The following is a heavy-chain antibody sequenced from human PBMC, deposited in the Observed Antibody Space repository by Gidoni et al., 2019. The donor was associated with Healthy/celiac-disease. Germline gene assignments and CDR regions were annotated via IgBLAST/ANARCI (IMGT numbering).Heavy chain of an antibody. J-gene: IGHJ4*02. CDR1: GFTFSSYS. D-gene: IGHD3-9*01. CDR3: ARGPRVLRYFDWSGGYYFDY. CDR2: ISSSSSTI. V-gene: IGHV3-48*02. Sequence: EVQLVESGGGLVQPGGSLRLSCAASGFTFSSYSMNWVRQAPGKGLEWVSYISSSSSTIYYADSVKGRFTISRDNAKNSLYLQMNSLRDEDTAVYYCARGPRVLRYFDWSGGYYFDYWGQGTLVTVSS.